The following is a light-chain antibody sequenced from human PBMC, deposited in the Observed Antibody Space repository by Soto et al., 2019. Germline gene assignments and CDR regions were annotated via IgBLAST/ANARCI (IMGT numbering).Light chain of an antibody. Sequence: DIQMTQSPSTLSASAGDRVTITCRASQTIDMYLAWYQQKPGQAPSLLIYRASSLQSGVPSRFSGSGSGTEFTLNISSLQPDDFATYYCQQSITYPWTFGQGTKVDIK. CDR1: QTIDMY. CDR2: RAS. J-gene: IGKJ1*01. V-gene: IGKV1-5*03. CDR3: QQSITYPWT.